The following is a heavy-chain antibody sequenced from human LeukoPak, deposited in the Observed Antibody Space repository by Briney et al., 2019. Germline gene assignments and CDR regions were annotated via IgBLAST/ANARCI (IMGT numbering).Heavy chain of an antibody. J-gene: IGHJ4*02. Sequence: PGESLKISCKGSGYSFTSYWIGWMRQMPGKGLEWMGIIYPGDSDTRYSPPFQGQVTISADKSISTAYLQWSSLKASDTAMYYCARQSYDSSGYYYFDYWGQGTLVTVSS. CDR1: GYSFTSYW. CDR3: ARQSYDSSGYYYFDY. D-gene: IGHD3-22*01. V-gene: IGHV5-51*01. CDR2: IYPGDSDT.